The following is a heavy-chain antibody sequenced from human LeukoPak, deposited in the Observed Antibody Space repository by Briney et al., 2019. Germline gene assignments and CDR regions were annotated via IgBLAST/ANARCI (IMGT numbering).Heavy chain of an antibody. CDR1: GYTFTSYG. CDR2: ISAYNGST. Sequence: GASVKVSCKASGYTFTSYGISWVRQAPGQGLEWMGWISAYNGSTNYAQKLQGRVTMTTDTSTSTAYMELRSLRSDDTAVYYCARAPSQSVVPAAMLKFVFDYWGQGTLVTVSS. V-gene: IGHV1-18*01. CDR3: ARAPSQSVVPAAMLKFVFDY. J-gene: IGHJ4*02. D-gene: IGHD2-2*01.